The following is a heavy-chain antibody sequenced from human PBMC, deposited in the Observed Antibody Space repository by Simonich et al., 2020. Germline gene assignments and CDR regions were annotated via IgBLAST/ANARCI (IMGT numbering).Heavy chain of an antibody. D-gene: IGHD3-22*01. CDR3: AKDLGERITMIVVVIDAFDI. CDR2: ISGSGGST. J-gene: IGHJ3*02. Sequence: GGGLVQPGGSLRLSCAASGFTFSSSAMSWVRQAPGKGLVWVSAISGSGGSTYYADSVTGRFTISRDNSKNTLYLQMNSLRAEDTAVYYCAKDLGERITMIVVVIDAFDIWGQGTMVTVSS. CDR1: GFTFSSSA. V-gene: IGHV3-23*01.